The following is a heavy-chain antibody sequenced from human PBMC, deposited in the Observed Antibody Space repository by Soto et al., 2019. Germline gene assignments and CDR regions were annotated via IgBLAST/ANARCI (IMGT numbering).Heavy chain of an antibody. Sequence: QLLQSGGGLVQPGGSLTLSCAASGFTFGTTDMSWVRQAPGEGLEWVSTIDGSGGITYYADSVKGRFTISRDNSRNTVYLKRNSLRGDDSALYYCVKNSGCFNTWGQGALVTVSS. CDR3: VKNSGCFNT. J-gene: IGHJ5*02. CDR2: IDGSGGIT. D-gene: IGHD3-10*01. CDR1: GFTFGTTD. V-gene: IGHV3-23*01.